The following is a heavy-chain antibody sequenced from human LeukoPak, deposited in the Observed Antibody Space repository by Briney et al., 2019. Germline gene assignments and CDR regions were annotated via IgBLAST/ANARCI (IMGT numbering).Heavy chain of an antibody. J-gene: IGHJ6*03. CDR1: GFTFSSYG. CDR2: IKQDGSVK. CDR3: ARAVSRYDFWNYYYMDV. Sequence: GGSLRLSCAASGFTFSSYGMHWVRQAPGKGLEWVANIKQDGSVKYYVASVKGRFTISRDNAKNSLYLQMNSLRAEDTAVYYCARAVSRYDFWNYYYMDVWGKGTTVTVSS. V-gene: IGHV3-7*01. D-gene: IGHD3-3*01.